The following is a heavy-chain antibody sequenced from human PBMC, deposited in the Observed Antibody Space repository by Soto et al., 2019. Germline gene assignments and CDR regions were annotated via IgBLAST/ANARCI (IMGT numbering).Heavy chain of an antibody. V-gene: IGHV3-13*01. CDR1: GFTFRNYD. CDR2: ISAAGDT. CDR3: ARTDRDFYGLDV. J-gene: IGHJ6*02. Sequence: EVQLVESGGGLVQPGGSLRLSCEASGFTFRNYDMHWVRQGTGKGLEWVSGISAAGDTDYAASVEGRFTISRENAQNSFFLQMNSVRVGDTAVYYCARTDRDFYGLDVWGQGTTVIVSS.